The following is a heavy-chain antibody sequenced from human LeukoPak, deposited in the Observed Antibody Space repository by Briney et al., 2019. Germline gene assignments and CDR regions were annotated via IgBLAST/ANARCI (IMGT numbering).Heavy chain of an antibody. Sequence: GGSLRLSCAASGFTFSSYWMSWVRQAPGRGLEWVANIKQDGSEKYYVDSVKGRFTISRDNAKNSLYLQMNSLRAEDTAVYYCARDGVAYSSSWYSRRGAFDIWGQGTMVTVSS. D-gene: IGHD6-13*01. J-gene: IGHJ3*02. CDR1: GFTFSSYW. CDR2: IKQDGSEK. V-gene: IGHV3-7*01. CDR3: ARDGVAYSSSWYSRRGAFDI.